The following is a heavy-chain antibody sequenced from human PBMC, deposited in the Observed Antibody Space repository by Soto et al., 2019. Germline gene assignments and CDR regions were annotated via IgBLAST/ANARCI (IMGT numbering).Heavy chain of an antibody. D-gene: IGHD6-19*01. V-gene: IGHV3-30*18. Sequence: GGSLRLSCAASGFTFSSYGMHWVRQAPGKGLEWVAVISYDGSNKYYADSVKGRFTISRDNSKNTLYLQMNSLRAEDTAVYYCAKSSNPYSSGGLFDYWGQGTLVTVSS. CDR3: AKSSNPYSSGGLFDY. CDR2: ISYDGSNK. J-gene: IGHJ4*02. CDR1: GFTFSSYG.